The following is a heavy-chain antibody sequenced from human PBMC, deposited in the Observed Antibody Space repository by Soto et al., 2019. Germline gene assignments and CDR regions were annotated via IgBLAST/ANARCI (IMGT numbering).Heavy chain of an antibody. CDR3: AARTVIMGAMGWFDP. Sequence: GASVKVSCKASGFTFTSSAVQWVRQALGQRLEWIGWIVVGSGNTNYAQKFQERVTITRDMSTSTAYMELSSLRSEDTAVYYCAARTVIMGAMGWFDPWGQGTQVTVSS. CDR2: IVVGSGNT. CDR1: GFTFTSSA. V-gene: IGHV1-58*01. J-gene: IGHJ5*02. D-gene: IGHD1-26*01.